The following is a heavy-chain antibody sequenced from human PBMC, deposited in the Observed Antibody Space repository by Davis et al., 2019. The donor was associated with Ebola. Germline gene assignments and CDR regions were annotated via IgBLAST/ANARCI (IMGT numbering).Heavy chain of an antibody. CDR1: GFTFDDYA. D-gene: IGHD2-2*01. V-gene: IGHV3-23*01. CDR2: ISGSGGST. J-gene: IGHJ5*02. CDR3: AKGAGEYQLLNWFDP. Sequence: GGSLRLSCAASGFTFDDYAMSWVRQAPGKGLEWVSAISGSGGSTYYADSVKGRFTISRDNSKNTLYLQMNSLRAEDTAVYYCAKGAGEYQLLNWFDPWGQGTLVTVSS.